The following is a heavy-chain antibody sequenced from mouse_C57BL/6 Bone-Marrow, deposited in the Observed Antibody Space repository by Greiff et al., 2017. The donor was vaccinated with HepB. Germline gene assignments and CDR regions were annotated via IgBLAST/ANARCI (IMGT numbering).Heavy chain of an antibody. J-gene: IGHJ2*01. V-gene: IGHV14-4*01. CDR2: IDPENGDT. CDR1: GFNIKADY. CDR3: TFCCTYPYFDY. D-gene: IGHD5-1*01. Sequence: SGAELVRPGASVKLSCTASGFNIKADYMHWVKQRPEQGLEWIGWIDPENGDTEYASKFQGKATITADTSSNTAYLQLSSLTSVDTAVYYCTFCCTYPYFDYWGQGTTLTVSS.